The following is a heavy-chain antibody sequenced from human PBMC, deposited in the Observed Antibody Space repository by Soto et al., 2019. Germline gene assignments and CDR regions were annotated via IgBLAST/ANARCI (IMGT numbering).Heavy chain of an antibody. V-gene: IGHV3-74*01. Sequence: PGGSLRLSYEASGFTLNTYWMHWVRQAPGKGLVWVSRINSAGSDKSYADSVKGRYTVSRDNARNTLYLQMNSVRAEDTAVYYCARHVTYNSGSYPLYWGQGVLVTVSS. J-gene: IGHJ4*02. D-gene: IGHD3-10*01. CDR3: ARHVTYNSGSYPLY. CDR2: INSAGSDK. CDR1: GFTLNTYW.